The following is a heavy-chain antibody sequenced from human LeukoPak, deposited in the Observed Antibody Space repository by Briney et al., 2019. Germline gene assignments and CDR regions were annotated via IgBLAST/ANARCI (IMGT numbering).Heavy chain of an antibody. CDR2: ISYDGSNK. Sequence: PGRSLRLSCAASGFXFSSYGIHWVRQAPGKGLEWVAVISYDGSNKYYVDSVQGRFTISRDNSKNTVSLQMNGLRAEDTAVYHCAMTTVTAYSFYYGIDVWGQGTTVTVS. CDR3: AMTTVTAYSFYYGIDV. J-gene: IGHJ6*02. V-gene: IGHV3-30*03. CDR1: GFXFSSYG. D-gene: IGHD4-17*01.